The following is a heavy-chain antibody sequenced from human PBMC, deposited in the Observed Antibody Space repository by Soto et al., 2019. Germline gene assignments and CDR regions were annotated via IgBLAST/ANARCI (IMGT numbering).Heavy chain of an antibody. CDR3: ASGRWLQLPLY. Sequence: QVQLVQSGAEVKKPGASLKVSCKASGYTFTSYTMHWVRQAPGQRLEWMGWINAGNGNTKYSQRFQGRVTITRDTSASTAYMELSSLRSEDTAVYYCASGRWLQLPLYWGRGTLVTVSS. CDR1: GYTFTSYT. V-gene: IGHV1-3*01. CDR2: INAGNGNT. J-gene: IGHJ4*02. D-gene: IGHD5-12*01.